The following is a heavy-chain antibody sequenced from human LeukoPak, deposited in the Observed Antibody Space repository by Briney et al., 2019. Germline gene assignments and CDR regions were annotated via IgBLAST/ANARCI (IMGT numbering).Heavy chain of an antibody. CDR2: LSGSGGST. D-gene: IGHD3-22*01. Sequence: QTGGSLRLSCAASGFTFSSYAMSWVRQAPGKGLEWVSTLSGSGGSTYYADSVKGRFTISRDNSKNTLYLQMNSLRAEDTAVYYCAKDPIYYYDSSTYYPDAFDIWGQGTMVTVSS. V-gene: IGHV3-23*01. CDR3: AKDPIYYYDSSTYYPDAFDI. CDR1: GFTFSSYA. J-gene: IGHJ3*02.